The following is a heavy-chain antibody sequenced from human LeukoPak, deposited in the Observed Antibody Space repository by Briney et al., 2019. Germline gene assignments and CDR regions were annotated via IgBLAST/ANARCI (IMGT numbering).Heavy chain of an antibody. Sequence: GRSLRLSCAASGFTFSTYAMHWVRQAPGKGLEWVAVISKDGSNKYYADSVKGRFTISRDNSKNTLNPQMNSLRIEDTAVYYCARVIGYSNYGYFDYWGQGTLVTVSS. CDR2: ISKDGSNK. V-gene: IGHV3-30*04. J-gene: IGHJ4*02. CDR1: GFTFSTYA. CDR3: ARVIGYSNYGYFDY. D-gene: IGHD4-11*01.